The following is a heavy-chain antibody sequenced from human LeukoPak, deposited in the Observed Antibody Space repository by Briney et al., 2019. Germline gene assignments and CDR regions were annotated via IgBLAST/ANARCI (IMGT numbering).Heavy chain of an antibody. J-gene: IGHJ4*02. CDR2: IYRGGST. D-gene: IGHD6-13*01. Sequence: GGSLRLSCAASGFTVSSNYMSWVRQAPGKGLEWVSVIYRGGSTYYADSVKGRFTFSRANSKNTLYLQMNSLRAEDTAVYYCARDLYSSSCYFWGQGTLVTVSS. V-gene: IGHV3-66*01. CDR1: GFTVSSNY. CDR3: ARDLYSSSCYF.